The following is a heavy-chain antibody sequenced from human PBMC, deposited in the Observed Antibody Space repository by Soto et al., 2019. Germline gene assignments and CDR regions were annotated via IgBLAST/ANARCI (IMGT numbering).Heavy chain of an antibody. Sequence: QVQLVESGGGVVQPGRSLRLSCAASGFTFSSYGMHWVRQAPGKGLEWVAVIWYDGSNKYYADSVKGRFTISRDNSKNTLYLQMNSRRAEDTAVYYCARGREKRTYSSSWYMDYWGQGTLVTVSS. CDR3: ARGREKRTYSSSWYMDY. J-gene: IGHJ4*02. CDR1: GFTFSSYG. V-gene: IGHV3-33*01. D-gene: IGHD6-13*01. CDR2: IWYDGSNK.